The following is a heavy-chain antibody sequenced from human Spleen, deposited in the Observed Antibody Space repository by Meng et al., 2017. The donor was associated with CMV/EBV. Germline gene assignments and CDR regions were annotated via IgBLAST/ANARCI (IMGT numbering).Heavy chain of an antibody. Sequence: SAVSGTSINNRHWWSWVRQPPGKGLEWVGEIFHLGNVNYNPSLKSRVTISMDKSKNEFSLNLASLTAADTAVYFCASSALYSASTFYWGRGTLVTVSS. CDR3: ASSALYSASTFY. CDR1: GTSINNRHW. J-gene: IGHJ4*02. V-gene: IGHV4-4*01. D-gene: IGHD3-10*02. CDR2: IFHLGNV.